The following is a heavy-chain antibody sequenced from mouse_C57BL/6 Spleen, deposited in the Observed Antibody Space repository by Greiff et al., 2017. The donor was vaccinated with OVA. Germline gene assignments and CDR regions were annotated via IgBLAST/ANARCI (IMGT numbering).Heavy chain of an antibody. CDR3: ARCYYGRGFAY. Sequence: VQLQQSGPELVKPGASVKMSCKASGYTFTDYNMHWVKQSHGKSLEWIGYINPNNGGTSYNQKFKGKATLTVNKSSSTAYMELRSLTSEDAAVYYCARCYYGRGFAYWGKGTLVTVSA. V-gene: IGHV1-22*01. D-gene: IGHD1-1*01. CDR1: GYTFTDYN. J-gene: IGHJ3*01. CDR2: INPNNGGT.